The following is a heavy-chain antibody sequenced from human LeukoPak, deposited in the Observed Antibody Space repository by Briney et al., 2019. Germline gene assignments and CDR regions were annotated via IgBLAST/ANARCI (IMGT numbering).Heavy chain of an antibody. V-gene: IGHV1-69*02. CDR3: ARGGYYDSSGYLDAFDI. CDR1: GGTFSNYT. J-gene: IGHJ3*02. D-gene: IGHD3-22*01. CDR2: IIPILGIA. Sequence: SVKVSCKASGGTFSNYTISWVRQAPGQGLEWMGRIIPILGIANYAQKFQGRVTITADKSTSTAYMELSSLRSEDTAVYYCARGGYYDSSGYLDAFDIWGQGTMVTVSS.